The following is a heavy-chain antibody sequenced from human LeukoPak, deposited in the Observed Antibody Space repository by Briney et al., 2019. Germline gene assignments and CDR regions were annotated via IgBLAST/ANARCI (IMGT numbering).Heavy chain of an antibody. CDR2: IYYSGST. Sequence: SQTLSLTCTVSGGSISSGDYYWSWIRQPPGKGLEWIGYIYYSGSTYYNPSLKSRVTISVDTSKNQFSLKLSSVTAADTAMYYCARHHTSSKPIDYWGQGTLVTVSS. CDR1: GGSISSGDYY. J-gene: IGHJ4*02. CDR3: ARHHTSSKPIDY. V-gene: IGHV4-30-4*08. D-gene: IGHD3-16*01.